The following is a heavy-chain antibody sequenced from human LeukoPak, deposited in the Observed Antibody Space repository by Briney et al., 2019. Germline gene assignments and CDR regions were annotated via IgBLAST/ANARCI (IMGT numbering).Heavy chain of an antibody. J-gene: IGHJ4*02. CDR1: GYTLTELS. V-gene: IGHV1-24*01. CDR3: ATVRWIQLWPHFDY. Sequence: ASVNVSCKVSGYTLTELSMHWVRQAPGKGLEWMGGFDPEDGETIYAQKFQGRVTMTEDTSTDTAYMELSSLRSEDTAVYYCATVRWIQLWPHFDYWGQGTLVTVSP. D-gene: IGHD5-18*01. CDR2: FDPEDGET.